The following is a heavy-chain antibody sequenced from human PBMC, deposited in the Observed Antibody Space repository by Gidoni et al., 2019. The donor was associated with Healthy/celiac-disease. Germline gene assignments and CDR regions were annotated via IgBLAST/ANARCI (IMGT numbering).Heavy chain of an antibody. V-gene: IGHV4-59*01. CDR2: IYYSGST. CDR1: GGSISSYY. J-gene: IGHJ4*02. CDR3: ARDAPRYDFWSGSYFDY. Sequence: QVQLQESGPGLVKPSETLSLTCTVSGGSISSYYWSWIRQPPGKGLEWIGYIYYSGSTNYNPSFKSRVTISVDTSKNQFSLKLSSVTAADTAVYYCARDAPRYDFWSGSYFDYWGQGTLVTVSS. D-gene: IGHD3-3*01.